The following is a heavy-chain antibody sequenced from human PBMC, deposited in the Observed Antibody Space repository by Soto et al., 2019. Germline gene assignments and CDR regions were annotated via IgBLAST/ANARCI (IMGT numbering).Heavy chain of an antibody. Sequence: QVQLQKSGPGLVKPSETLSLTCTVSDGSVSSYGYYWTWVRQAPGKGLEWIGYIAYNGGTSYNPSLRSRVTISVDMSKSQFSLDLSFATAADTALYYCTRGGHFYEYMIWGQGTLVTVSS. J-gene: IGHJ4*02. CDR1: DGSVSSYGYY. CDR2: IAYNGGT. V-gene: IGHV4-61*08. D-gene: IGHD3-3*02. CDR3: TRGGHFYEYMI.